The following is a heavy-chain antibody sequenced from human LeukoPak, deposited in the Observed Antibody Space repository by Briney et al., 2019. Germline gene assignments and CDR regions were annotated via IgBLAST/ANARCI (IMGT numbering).Heavy chain of an antibody. CDR2: IYYSGST. V-gene: IGHV4-61*08. Sequence: PSETLSLTCAVSGGSISSGGYYWSWIRQPPGKGLEGIGYIYYSGSTNYNPSLKSRFTISVDTSKNQFSLKLSSVTAADTAVYYCARVRDYGDSAHLDYWGQGTLVTVSS. J-gene: IGHJ4*02. CDR3: ARVRDYGDSAHLDY. D-gene: IGHD4-17*01. CDR1: GGSISSGGYY.